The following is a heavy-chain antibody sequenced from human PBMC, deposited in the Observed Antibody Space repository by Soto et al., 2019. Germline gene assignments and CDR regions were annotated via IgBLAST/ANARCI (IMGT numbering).Heavy chain of an antibody. CDR2: IHTSEGT. Sequence: QVQLQESGPGLVKPSETLSLTCTVSGVSISPYYWSWIRQPAGKGLEWIGRIHTSEGTKYNPSLKSRITMSVDTSNNQFSLKLNSLTAADTAVYYCARALSAAAGLYFDYWGQGTLVTVSS. V-gene: IGHV4-4*07. D-gene: IGHD6-13*01. J-gene: IGHJ4*02. CDR3: ARALSAAAGLYFDY. CDR1: GVSISPYY.